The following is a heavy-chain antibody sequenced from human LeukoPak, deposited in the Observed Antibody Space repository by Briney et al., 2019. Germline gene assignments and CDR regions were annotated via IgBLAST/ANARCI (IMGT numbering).Heavy chain of an antibody. CDR3: AKRATIGLTYYGSGSYDY. CDR2: ISYDGSNK. Sequence: PGRSLRLSCAASGFTFSSYGMHWVRQAPGKGLEWVAVISYDGSNKYYADSVKGRFTISRDNSKNTLYLQMNSLRAEDTAVYYCAKRATIGLTYYGSGSYDYWGQGTLVTVSS. V-gene: IGHV3-30*18. CDR1: GFTFSSYG. J-gene: IGHJ4*02. D-gene: IGHD3-10*01.